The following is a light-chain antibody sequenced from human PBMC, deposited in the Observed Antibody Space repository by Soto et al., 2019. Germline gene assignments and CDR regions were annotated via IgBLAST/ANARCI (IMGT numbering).Light chain of an antibody. CDR2: GAS. V-gene: IGKV3-15*01. Sequence: IEMTQATRMVSESPGERGTVYGCTSRSVSSNLAWYQQKPGQAPRLLIYGASTRATVISARFSGRRSGTWGILTISSLLSRDIGVYYWQQDILWPPITYGQGTRLEIK. CDR1: RSVSSN. CDR3: QQDILWPPIT. J-gene: IGKJ5*01.